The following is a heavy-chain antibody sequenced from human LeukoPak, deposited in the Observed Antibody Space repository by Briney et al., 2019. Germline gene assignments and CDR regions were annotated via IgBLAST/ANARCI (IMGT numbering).Heavy chain of an antibody. J-gene: IGHJ6*03. CDR1: GFTFSSYE. D-gene: IGHD3-22*01. Sequence: PGGSLRLSCAASGFTFSSYEMNWVRQAPGKGLEWVSYISSSGSTIYYADSVKGRFTISRDNAKNSLYLQMNSLRAEDTAVYYCARISPTYYYDSSGYHVHLYYYYMDVWGKGTTVTISS. V-gene: IGHV3-48*03. CDR3: ARISPTYYYDSSGYHVHLYYYYMDV. CDR2: ISSSGSTI.